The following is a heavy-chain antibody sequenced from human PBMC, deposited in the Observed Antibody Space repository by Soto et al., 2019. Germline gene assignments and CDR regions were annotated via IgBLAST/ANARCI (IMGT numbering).Heavy chain of an antibody. J-gene: IGHJ5*02. V-gene: IGHV3-33*01. CDR1: GFTFSSYG. CDR2: IWYDGSNK. CDR3: AREGIAVAGNWFDP. Sequence: QVQLVESGGGVIQPGRSLRLSCAASGFTFSSYGMHWVRQPPGKGLAWVAVIWYDGSNKYYADSVKGRFTISRDNSKNTLYLQMNSLRAEDTAVYYCAREGIAVAGNWFDPWGQGTLVTVSS. D-gene: IGHD6-19*01.